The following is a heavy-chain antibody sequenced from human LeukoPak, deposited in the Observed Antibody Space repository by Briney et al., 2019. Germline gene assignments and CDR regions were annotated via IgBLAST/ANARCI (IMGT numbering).Heavy chain of an antibody. CDR3: ARNTYYYYDSSGYYLFDY. CDR2: ISSSSSYI. D-gene: IGHD3-22*01. V-gene: IGHV3-21*01. J-gene: IGHJ4*02. CDR1: YS. Sequence: YSXXWVRQAPXKGLEWVSSISSSSSYIYYADSVKGRFTISRDNAKNSLYLQMNSLRAEDTAVYYCARNTYYYYDSSGYYLFDYWGQGTLVTVSS.